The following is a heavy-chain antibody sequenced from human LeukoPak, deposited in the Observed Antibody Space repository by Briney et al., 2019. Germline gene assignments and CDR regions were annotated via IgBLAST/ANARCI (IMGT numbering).Heavy chain of an antibody. CDR1: GYTLTELS. D-gene: IGHD2-15*01. CDR2: FDPEDGET. CDR3: ATIILGYCSGGSCNSGSPRWFDP. J-gene: IGHJ5*02. V-gene: IGHV1-24*01. Sequence: RASVKVSRKVSGYTLTELSMHWVRQAPGKGLEWMGGFDPEDGETIYAQKFQGRVTMTEDTSTDTAYMELSSLRSEDTAVYYCATIILGYCSGGSCNSGSPRWFDPWGQGTLVTVSS.